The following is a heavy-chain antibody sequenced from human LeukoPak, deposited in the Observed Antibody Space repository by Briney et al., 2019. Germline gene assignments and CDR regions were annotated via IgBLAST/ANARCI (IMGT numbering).Heavy chain of an antibody. CDR2: ISGSGGST. CDR1: RFTFSSYA. J-gene: IGHJ4*02. V-gene: IGHV3-23*01. Sequence: PGGSLRLSRAASRFTFSSYAMSWVRQAPGKGLEWVSAISGSGGSTYYADSVKGRFTISRDNSKNTLYLQMNSLRAEDTAVYYCANAVGSGDYWGQGTLVTVSS. CDR3: ANAVGSGDY.